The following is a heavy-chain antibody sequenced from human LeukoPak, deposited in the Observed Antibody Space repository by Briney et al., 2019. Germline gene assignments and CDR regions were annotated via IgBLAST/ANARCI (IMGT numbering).Heavy chain of an antibody. D-gene: IGHD2-15*01. J-gene: IGHJ4*02. V-gene: IGHV3-48*03. CDR1: GFTFSSYE. CDR2: IGSSGTTI. Sequence: GGSLRLSCAASGFTFSSYEMNWVRQAPGKGLEWFSYIGSSGTTISYADSVEGRFTISRDNAKNSLYLQMNSLRAEDTAVYYCARVGYCGGGSCSRAIGYWGQGTLVTVSS. CDR3: ARVGYCGGGSCSRAIGY.